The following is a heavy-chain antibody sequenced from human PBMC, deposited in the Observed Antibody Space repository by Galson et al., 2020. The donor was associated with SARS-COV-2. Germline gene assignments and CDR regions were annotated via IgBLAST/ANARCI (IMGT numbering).Heavy chain of an antibody. CDR3: TWTTVTLQWDF. Sequence: GGTLCLSCAASGFTFSNAWMSWVRQAPGKGLEWVGRVKSKTDGGTPAYAAPVKGRFIISRDDSNNTLYLQMDSLKTEDTAVYYCTWTTVTLQWDFWGQGTQVTVSS. J-gene: IGHJ4*02. V-gene: IGHV3-15*01. CDR2: VKSKTDGGTP. D-gene: IGHD4-17*01. CDR1: GFTFSNAW.